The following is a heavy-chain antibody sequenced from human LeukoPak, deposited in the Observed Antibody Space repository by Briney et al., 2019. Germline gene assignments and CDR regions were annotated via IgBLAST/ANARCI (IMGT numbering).Heavy chain of an antibody. CDR3: ARRYYYDSSGYFDY. V-gene: IGHV5-51*01. CDR2: IYPGDSET. CDR1: GYRFTSYW. D-gene: IGHD3-22*01. J-gene: IGHJ4*02. Sequence: GESLQISCKGSGYRFTSYWIGWVRQMPGKGLEWMGIIYPGDSETRYSPSFQGQVTISADKSTGTAYLQWSSLKASGTAMYYCARRYYYDSSGYFDYWGQGTLVTVSS.